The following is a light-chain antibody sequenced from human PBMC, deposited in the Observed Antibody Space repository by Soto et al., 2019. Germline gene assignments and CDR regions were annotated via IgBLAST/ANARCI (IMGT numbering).Light chain of an antibody. V-gene: IGKV3D-15*01. CDR1: QSVSSN. J-gene: IGKJ4*01. CDR3: QQYNNWPPLT. Sequence: EVLMTQSPATLSVSPGERATLSCRASQSVSSNLAWYQQKLGQAPRLLIYGASIRATGIPARFSGSGSGTAFTLTISSLQSADFAVYFCQQYNNWPPLTFGGGTKVEIK. CDR2: GAS.